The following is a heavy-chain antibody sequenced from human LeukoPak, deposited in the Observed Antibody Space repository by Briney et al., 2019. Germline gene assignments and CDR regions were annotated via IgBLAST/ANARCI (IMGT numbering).Heavy chain of an antibody. D-gene: IGHD3-10*01. Sequence: PGGSLRLSCAASGFTFSSYSMNWVRQAPGKGLEWVSSISSSSSYIYYADSVKGRFTISRDNAKNSLYLQMNSLRAEDTAVYYCARGPLVRGVISYLTNWGQGTLVTVSS. V-gene: IGHV3-21*04. CDR3: ARGPLVRGVISYLTN. CDR1: GFTFSSYS. J-gene: IGHJ4*02. CDR2: ISSSSSYI.